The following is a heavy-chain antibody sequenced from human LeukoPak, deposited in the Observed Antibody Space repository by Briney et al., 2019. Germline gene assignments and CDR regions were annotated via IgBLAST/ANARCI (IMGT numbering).Heavy chain of an antibody. V-gene: IGHV3-9*01. CDR3: AKDLGIAVAGTLRYYYYGMDV. CDR1: GFTFDDYA. Sequence: GRSLRLSCAASGFTFDDYAMHWVRQAPGKGLEWVSGISWNSGSIGYADSVKGRFTISRDNAKNSLYLQMNSLRAEDTALYYCAKDLGIAVAGTLRYYYYGMDVWGQGTTVTVSS. CDR2: ISWNSGSI. D-gene: IGHD6-19*01. J-gene: IGHJ6*02.